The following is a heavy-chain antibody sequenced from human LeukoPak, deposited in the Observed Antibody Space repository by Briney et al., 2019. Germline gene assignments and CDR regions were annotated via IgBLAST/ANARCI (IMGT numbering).Heavy chain of an antibody. CDR2: FYYCGST. Sequence: SETLSLTCTVSGCSLGNHSYHWGWLRQPTGKGLVWIGSFYYCGSTYYNTSRKSRDTRSVDKSKNQFSLKLTSVTATDTAVYYCTRAGDIVLMVYAISEFDYWGQGTLVTVSS. D-gene: IGHD2-8*01. CDR1: GCSLGNHSYH. V-gene: IGHV4-39*07. J-gene: IGHJ4*02. CDR3: TRAGDIVLMVYAISEFDY.